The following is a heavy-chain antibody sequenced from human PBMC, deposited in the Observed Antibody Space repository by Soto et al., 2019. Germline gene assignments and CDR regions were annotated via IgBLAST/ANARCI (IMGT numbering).Heavy chain of an antibody. Sequence: PSQTLSLTCAISGDSVSSNSAAWNWTRQSPSRGLEWLGRTYYRSKWYNDYAVSVKSRITINPDTSKNQFSLQLNSVTPEDTAVYYCARARGPQYSSAPFDYWGQGTLVTVSS. CDR1: GDSVSSNSAA. CDR2: TYYRSKWYN. J-gene: IGHJ4*02. V-gene: IGHV6-1*01. D-gene: IGHD6-19*01. CDR3: ARARGPQYSSAPFDY.